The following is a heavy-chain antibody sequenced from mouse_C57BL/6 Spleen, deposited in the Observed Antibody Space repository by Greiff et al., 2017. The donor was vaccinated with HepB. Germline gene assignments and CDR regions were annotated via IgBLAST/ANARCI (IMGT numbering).Heavy chain of an antibody. V-gene: IGHV1-80*01. CDR1: GYAFSSYW. CDR3: ARSGTAQATGFDY. D-gene: IGHD3-2*02. CDR2: IYPGDGDT. Sequence: VQLQQSGAELVKPGASVKISCKASGYAFSSYWMNWVKQRPGKGLEWIGQIYPGDGDTNYNGKFKGKATLTADKSSSTAYMQLSSLTSEDSAVYFCARSGTAQATGFDYWGQGTTLTVSS. J-gene: IGHJ2*01.